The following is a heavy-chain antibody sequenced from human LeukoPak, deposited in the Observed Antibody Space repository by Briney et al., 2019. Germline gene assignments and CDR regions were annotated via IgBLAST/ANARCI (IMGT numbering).Heavy chain of an antibody. V-gene: IGHV3-48*01. J-gene: IGHJ4*02. CDR3: VRESITGHRDFDY. CDR1: GFAFSSYS. Sequence: GGSLRLSCAASGFAFSSYSMNWVRQAPGRGLEWISYISSGSRTIYYADSVEGRFTISRDNGKNSLYLLLNSLRADDTAVYFCVRESITGHRDFDYWGQGTLITVSS. D-gene: IGHD1-20*01. CDR2: ISSGSRTI.